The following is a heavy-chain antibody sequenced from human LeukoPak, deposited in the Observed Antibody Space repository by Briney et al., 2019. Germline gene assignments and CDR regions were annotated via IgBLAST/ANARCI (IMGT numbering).Heavy chain of an antibody. CDR1: GGSINSSSYY. CDR2: IYYSGST. J-gene: IGHJ4*02. V-gene: IGHV4-39*07. D-gene: IGHD3-10*01. CDR3: ARDQRAGGSGSY. Sequence: SETLSLTCTVSGGSINSSSYYCGWLRQPPGTGLEWIGSIYYSGSTYYNPSLKSRVTISVDTSKNQFSLKLSSVTAADTAVYYCARDQRAGGSGSYWGQGTLVTVSS.